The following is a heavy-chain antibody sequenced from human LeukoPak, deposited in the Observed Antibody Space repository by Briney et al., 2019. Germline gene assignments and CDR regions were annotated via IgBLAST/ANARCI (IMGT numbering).Heavy chain of an antibody. J-gene: IGHJ4*02. Sequence: SETLSLTCTVSGGSIRNYFWSWIRQPPGKGLEWIGYIYYTGSTDYNPSLKSRVTISLDTSKSQFSLRLSSVTAADTAVYFCARGHYDSSGYYYSLDYWGQGTLVTVSS. V-gene: IGHV4-59*01. D-gene: IGHD3-22*01. CDR3: ARGHYDSSGYYYSLDY. CDR2: IYYTGST. CDR1: GGSIRNYF.